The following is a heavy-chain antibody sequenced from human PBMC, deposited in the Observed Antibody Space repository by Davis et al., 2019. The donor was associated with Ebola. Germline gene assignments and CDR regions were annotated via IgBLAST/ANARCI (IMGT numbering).Heavy chain of an antibody. V-gene: IGHV3-21*01. D-gene: IGHD6-6*01. CDR2: ISSSSSYI. CDR1: GFSVSTKY. CDR3: ARVQGVYSSSYYFDY. Sequence: GESLKISCAASGFSVSTKYMNWVRQAPGKGLEWVSSISSSSSYIYYADSVKGRFTTSRDNAKNSLYLQMNSLRAEDTAVYYCARVQGVYSSSYYFDYWSQGTLVTVSS. J-gene: IGHJ4*02.